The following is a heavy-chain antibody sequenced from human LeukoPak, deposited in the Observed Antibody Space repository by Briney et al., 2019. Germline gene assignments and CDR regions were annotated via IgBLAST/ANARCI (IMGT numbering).Heavy chain of an antibody. D-gene: IGHD1-26*01. CDR3: VKDRLKGATVTPDY. J-gene: IGHJ4*02. Sequence: PGGSLRLSCVASGFTFSNYAMTWVRQAPGKGLEWVSSISGSGTTPYYADSVKGRFSISRDNSKNTVSLQMNGLRAEDSALYYCVKDRLKGATVTPDYWGQGTLVTVSS. V-gene: IGHV3-23*01. CDR1: GFTFSNYA. CDR2: ISGSGTTP.